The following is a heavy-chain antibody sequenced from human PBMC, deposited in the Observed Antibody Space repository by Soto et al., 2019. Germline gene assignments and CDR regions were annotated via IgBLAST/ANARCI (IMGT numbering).Heavy chain of an antibody. V-gene: IGHV1-18*01. Sequence: GASVKVSCKASGYSFSSFGISWVRQAPGQGLEWVGWVSVPSGDTSSAQNFQGRVTVTTDTSTTTAYMELSSLKFDDSAIYYCARGSATEKARLPFEFWGQGTLVTVSS. CDR2: VSVPSGDT. CDR1: GYSFSSFG. J-gene: IGHJ4*02. D-gene: IGHD1-1*01. CDR3: ARGSATEKARLPFEF.